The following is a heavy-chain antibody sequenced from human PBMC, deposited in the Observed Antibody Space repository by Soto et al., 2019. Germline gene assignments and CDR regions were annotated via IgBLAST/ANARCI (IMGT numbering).Heavy chain of an antibody. J-gene: IGHJ6*02. CDR3: AQLWFGELWHGMDV. CDR1: GGDFNSYT. V-gene: IGHV1-69*02. CDR2: IIPILDVA. Sequence: QLVQSRAEVEKPGSSVKVSCKASGGDFNSYTISWVRQAPGQGPEWMGTIIPILDVAKNAQKFQGRVTITADKSTSTVYMELRSLRSDDTAIYYCAQLWFGELWHGMDVWGQGTTVTVSS. D-gene: IGHD3-10*01.